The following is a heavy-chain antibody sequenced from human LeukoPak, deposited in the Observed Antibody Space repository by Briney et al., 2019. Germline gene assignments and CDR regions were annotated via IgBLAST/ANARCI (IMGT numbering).Heavy chain of an antibody. D-gene: IGHD6-13*01. Sequence: SETLSLTCTVPAGAITRTSYFWGWIRQSPGKGLEWIGSIYYSGTTYYNPSLKSRVTISVDTSKNQFSLHLNSVTAADTAVYYCASLGPYSSTWYGDYWGHGPQVTVSS. J-gene: IGHJ4*01. CDR1: AGAITRTSYF. V-gene: IGHV4-39*01. CDR3: ASLGPYSSTWYGDY. CDR2: IYYSGTT.